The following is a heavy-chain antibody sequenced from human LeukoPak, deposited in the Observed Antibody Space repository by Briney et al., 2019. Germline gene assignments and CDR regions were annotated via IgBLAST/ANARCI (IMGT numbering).Heavy chain of an antibody. CDR1: GYTFTSYG. D-gene: IGHD6-13*01. V-gene: IGHV1-18*04. Sequence: ASVNVSRKASGYTFTSYGTSWGRQAPGQGLEWMGWISVYNGNTNYAQKLQGRVTMTTDTSTSTAYMELRSLRSDDTAVYYCARASILSAAGLLEVGGKGTTVTVS. J-gene: IGHJ6*03. CDR3: ARASILSAAGLLEV. CDR2: ISVYNGNT.